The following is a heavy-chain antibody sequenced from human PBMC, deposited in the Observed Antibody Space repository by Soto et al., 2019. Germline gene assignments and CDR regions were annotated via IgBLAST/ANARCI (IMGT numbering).Heavy chain of an antibody. CDR1: GASISSTIIGDW. V-gene: IGHV4-4*02. D-gene: IGHD1-26*01. J-gene: IGHJ4*02. Sequence: QVQLQESGPGLVKPSGTLSLTCTVSGASISSTIIGDWWSWVRQPPGKGLEWIGEIHHSGITNYNPSLKSRVTMSGDKSKNQFSLRLSSVTAADTAVYYCAKMVGATLVDYWGQGTLVTVSS. CDR2: IHHSGIT. CDR3: AKMVGATLVDY.